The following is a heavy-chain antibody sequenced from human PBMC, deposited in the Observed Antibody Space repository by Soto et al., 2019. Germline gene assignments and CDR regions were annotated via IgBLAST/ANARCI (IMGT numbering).Heavy chain of an antibody. V-gene: IGHV1-8*01. CDR1: GYTFTSYD. J-gene: IGHJ3*02. D-gene: IGHD3-3*01. Sequence: ASVKVSCKASGYTFTSYDINWVRQATGQGLEWMGWMNPNSGNTGYAQKFQGRVTMTRNTSISTAYMELSSLRSEDTAVYYCARARRAITIFGAPPEAFDIWGQGTMVTVSS. CDR2: MNPNSGNT. CDR3: ARARRAITIFGAPPEAFDI.